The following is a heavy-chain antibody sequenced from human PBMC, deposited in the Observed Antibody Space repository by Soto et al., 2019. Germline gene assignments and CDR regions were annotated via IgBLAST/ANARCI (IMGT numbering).Heavy chain of an antibody. CDR1: GGAISSYC. D-gene: IGHD3-10*01. V-gene: IGHV4-59*01. CDR3: ARVGRFGELFRGLSGYSGMDV. J-gene: IGHJ6*02. Sequence: PSDTLSLTCTVSGGAISSYCWSGIRQPPGKGLEGSGYIYYSGSTNYNPSLKRRVTISVDTSKNQFSLTLSSVTAADPAVYYCARVGRFGELFRGLSGYSGMDVWGQGTTVTVS. CDR2: IYYSGST.